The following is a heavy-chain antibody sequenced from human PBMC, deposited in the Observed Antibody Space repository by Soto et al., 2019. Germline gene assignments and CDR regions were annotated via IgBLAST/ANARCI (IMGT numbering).Heavy chain of an antibody. D-gene: IGHD3-9*01. J-gene: IGHJ3*02. V-gene: IGHV3-23*01. CDR2: IIDNGGVT. CDR3: ALTLEIRYLDWFGAVI. Sequence: EVHLLESGGCLVQPGGSLRLSCAASGFTFSNYAMSWVRQAPGKGLDWVSAIIDNGGVTHFADSVKGRFTISRDNAKNPLYLQMNSLRAEDKAVFYCALTLEIRYLDWFGAVIWGQGTMVTV. CDR1: GFTFSNYA.